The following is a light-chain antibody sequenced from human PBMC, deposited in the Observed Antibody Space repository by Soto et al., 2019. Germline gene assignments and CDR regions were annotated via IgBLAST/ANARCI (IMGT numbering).Light chain of an antibody. J-gene: IGKJ1*01. CDR3: QKYNNWTGT. CDR2: GAS. CDR1: QSVGTN. Sequence: EIVLTQSPGTLSLSPGERATLSCRSSQSVGTNLAWYQQKPGQAPRLLIYGASTRAAGIPVRFSGSGSGTEFPLTISSLQSEDLAVYSCQKYNNWTGTCGQGTKVDI. V-gene: IGKV3-15*01.